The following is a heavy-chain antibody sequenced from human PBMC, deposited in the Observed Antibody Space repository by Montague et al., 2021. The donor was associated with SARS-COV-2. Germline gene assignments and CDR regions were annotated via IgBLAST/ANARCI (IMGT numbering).Heavy chain of an antibody. Sequence: SETLSLTCTILGGSISSGGYYCGWLSHRPGERLEWIGSIYYSGSTYYNPSLKSRVTISVDTSRNQFSLKLSSVTAADTAVYYCARFPTSYYYDSKAAPATPDAFDIWGQGTMGTVAS. CDR1: GGSISSGGYY. V-gene: IGHV4-39*01. CDR3: ARFPTSYYYDSKAAPATPDAFDI. CDR2: IYYSGST. J-gene: IGHJ3*02. D-gene: IGHD3-22*01.